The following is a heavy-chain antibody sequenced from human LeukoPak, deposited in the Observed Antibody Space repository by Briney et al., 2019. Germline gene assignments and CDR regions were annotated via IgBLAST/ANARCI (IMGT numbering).Heavy chain of an antibody. D-gene: IGHD3-10*01. CDR3: AKDHARGYYGSGSYNE. CDR2: ISGSGGST. CDR1: GLIFDDYA. V-gene: IGHV3-23*01. J-gene: IGHJ4*02. Sequence: GGSLRLSCAVSGLIFDDYAMHWVRQAPGKGLEWVSAISGSGGSTYYADSVKGRFTISRDNSKNTLYLQMNSLRAEDTAVYYCAKDHARGYYGSGSYNEWGQGTLVTVSS.